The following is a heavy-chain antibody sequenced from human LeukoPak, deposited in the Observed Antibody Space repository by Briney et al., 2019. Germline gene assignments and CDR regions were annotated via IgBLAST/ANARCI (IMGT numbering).Heavy chain of an antibody. CDR1: GFTFSSYA. CDR2: ISGSGGST. D-gene: IGHD6-13*01. V-gene: IGHV3-23*01. Sequence: GSLRLSCAASGFTFSSYAMSWVRQAPGKGLEWVSAISGSGGSTYYADSVKGRFTISRDNSKNTLYLQMNSLRAEDTAVYYCAKEALYSSSYPYYFDYWGQGTLVTVSS. CDR3: AKEALYSSSYPYYFDY. J-gene: IGHJ4*02.